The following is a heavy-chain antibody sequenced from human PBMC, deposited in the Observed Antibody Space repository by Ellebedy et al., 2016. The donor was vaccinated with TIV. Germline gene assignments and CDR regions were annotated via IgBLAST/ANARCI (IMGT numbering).Heavy chain of an antibody. J-gene: IGHJ4*02. CDR3: ARAGSGSYGFFDY. D-gene: IGHD1-26*01. CDR1: GYSISSGYY. Sequence: SETLSLXXTVSGYSISSGYYWGWIRQPPGKGLEWIGSIYHSGSTYYNPSLKSRVTISVDTSKNQFSLKLSSVTAADTAVYYCARAGSGSYGFFDYWGQGTLVTVSS. V-gene: IGHV4-38-2*02. CDR2: IYHSGST.